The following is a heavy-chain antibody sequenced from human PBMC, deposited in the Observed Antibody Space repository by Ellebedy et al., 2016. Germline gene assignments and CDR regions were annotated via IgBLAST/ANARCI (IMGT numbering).Heavy chain of an antibody. CDR1: GFTFSSYG. V-gene: IGHV3-33*01. D-gene: IGHD2-2*01. CDR2: IWYDGSNK. J-gene: IGHJ4*02. CDR3: ARRGDQLLPFDY. Sequence: GGSLRLSXAASGFTFSSYGMHWVRQAPGKGLEWVAVIWYDGSNKYYADSVKGRFTISRDNSKNTLYLQMNSLRAEDTAVYYCARRGDQLLPFDYWGQGTLVTVSS.